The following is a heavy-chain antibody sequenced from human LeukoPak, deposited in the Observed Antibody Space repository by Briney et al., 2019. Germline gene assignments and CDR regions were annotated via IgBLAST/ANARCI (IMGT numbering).Heavy chain of an antibody. J-gene: IGHJ6*03. CDR3: ARHAPPSYYYYYYMDV. CDR1: GYSFNTYW. Sequence: GESLKISCKGSGYSFNTYWIAWVRQMPGKGLEWMGIIYPGDSDTRYSPSFQGQVTISADKSISTAYLQWSSLKASDTAMYYCARHAPPSYYYYYYMDVWGKGTTVTASS. V-gene: IGHV5-51*01. CDR2: IYPGDSDT.